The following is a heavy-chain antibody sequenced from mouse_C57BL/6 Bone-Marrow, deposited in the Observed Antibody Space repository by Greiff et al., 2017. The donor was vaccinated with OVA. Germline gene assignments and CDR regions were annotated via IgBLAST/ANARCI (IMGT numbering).Heavy chain of an antibody. J-gene: IGHJ4*01. CDR1: GYTFTDYE. CDR2: IDPETGGT. Sequence: VQLQESGAELVRPGASVTLSCKASGYTFTDYEMHWVKQTPVHGLEWIGAIDPETGGTAYNQKFKGKAILTADKSSSTAYMELRSLTSEDSAVYYCTRPPMDYWGQGTSVTVSA. V-gene: IGHV1-15*01. CDR3: TRPPMDY.